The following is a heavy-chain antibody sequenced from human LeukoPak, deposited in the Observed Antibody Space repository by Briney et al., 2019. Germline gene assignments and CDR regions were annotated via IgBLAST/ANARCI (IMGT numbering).Heavy chain of an antibody. D-gene: IGHD6-13*01. CDR3: ARHWVSGGAFDY. V-gene: IGHV4-59*08. CDR1: GGSISSYY. Sequence: PSETLSLTCTVSGGSISSYYCSWIRQPPGKGLEWIGYMYYSGSTNYNPSLKSRVTISVDMSKNQFSLKLSSVTAADTAVYYCARHWVSGGAFDYWGQGTLVTVSS. J-gene: IGHJ4*02. CDR2: MYYSGST.